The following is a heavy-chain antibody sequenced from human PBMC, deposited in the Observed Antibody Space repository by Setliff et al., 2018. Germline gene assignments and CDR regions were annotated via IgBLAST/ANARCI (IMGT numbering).Heavy chain of an antibody. D-gene: IGHD2-21*02. CDR3: ARNWVTAQHYYYGMDV. Sequence: LRLSCAASGFTVSSNYMTWVRQAPGKGLEWVSLIYSDGSAYYADSVKGRFTISRDNSENTLYLQMDSLRAEDTAVYYCARNWVTAQHYYYGMDVWGQGTTVTVSS. CDR2: IYSDGSA. J-gene: IGHJ6*02. CDR1: GFTVSSNY. V-gene: IGHV3-53*01.